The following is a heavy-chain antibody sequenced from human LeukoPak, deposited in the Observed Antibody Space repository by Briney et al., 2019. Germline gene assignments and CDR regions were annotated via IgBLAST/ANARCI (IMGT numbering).Heavy chain of an antibody. CDR3: ARDSGKDISSWYGYYYYYYYMDV. CDR1: GFTFSSYS. D-gene: IGHD6-13*01. J-gene: IGHJ6*03. V-gene: IGHV3-21*01. CDR2: ISSSSSYI. Sequence: GGSLRLSCAASGFTFSSYSMNWVRQAPGKGLEGVSSISSSSSYIYYAASVKGRFPISSDKAKNSLYLQMNSLRAEDTAVYYCARDSGKDISSWYGYYYYYYYMDVWGKGTTVTVSS.